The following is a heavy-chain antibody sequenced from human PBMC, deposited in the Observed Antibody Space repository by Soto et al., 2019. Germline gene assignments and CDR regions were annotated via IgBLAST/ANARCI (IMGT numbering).Heavy chain of an antibody. CDR1: GFTFSTYG. D-gene: IGHD1-26*01. V-gene: IGHV3-33*01. Sequence: GGSLRLSCAASGFTFSTYGMHWVRQAPGKGLEWVAIIWFDGSSKFYADSVKGRFTISRDNSKNTLYLQMNSLRAEDTAVYYCARGPIYSGNYHFDYWGQGT. CDR3: ARGPIYSGNYHFDY. CDR2: IWFDGSSK. J-gene: IGHJ4*02.